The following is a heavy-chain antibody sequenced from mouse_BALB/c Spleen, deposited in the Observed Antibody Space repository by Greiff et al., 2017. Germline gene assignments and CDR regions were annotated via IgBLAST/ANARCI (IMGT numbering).Heavy chain of an antibody. CDR3: ALQAFDV. D-gene: IGHD3-2*02. J-gene: IGHJ1*01. CDR1: GFNIKDYY. Sequence: VQLQQSGAELVRSGASVKLSCTASGFNIKDYYMHWVKQRPEQGLEWIGWIDPENGDTEYAPKFQGKATMTADTSSNTAYLQLSSLTSEDTAVYYCALQAFDVWGAGTTVTVSS. V-gene: IGHV14-4*02. CDR2: IDPENGDT.